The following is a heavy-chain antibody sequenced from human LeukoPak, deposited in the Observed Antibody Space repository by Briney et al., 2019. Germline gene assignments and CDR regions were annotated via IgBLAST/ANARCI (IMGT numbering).Heavy chain of an antibody. CDR2: ISSSSSYI. CDR1: GFTFSSYS. V-gene: IGHV3-21*01. CDR3: ARVGGGIAARPGYYYYMDV. J-gene: IGHJ6*03. Sequence: GGSLRLSCAASGFTFSSYSMNWVRQAPRKGLEWVSSISSSSSYIYYADSVKGRFTISRDNAKNSLYLQMNSLRAEDTAVYYCARVGGGIAARPGYYYYMDVWGKGTTVTISS. D-gene: IGHD6-6*01.